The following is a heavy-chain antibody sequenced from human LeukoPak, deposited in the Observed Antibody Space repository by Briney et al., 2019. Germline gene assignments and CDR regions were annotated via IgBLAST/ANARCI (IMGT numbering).Heavy chain of an antibody. Sequence: GGSLRLSCAASGFTFSSYGMHWVRQAPGKGLEWVAVIWYDGSNKYYADSVKGRFTISRDNSKNTLHLQMNSLRAEDTAVYYCARDRFKQQLARYFDYWGQGTLVTVSS. CDR3: ARDRFKQQLARYFDY. CDR2: IWYDGSNK. CDR1: GFTFSSYG. D-gene: IGHD6-13*01. J-gene: IGHJ4*02. V-gene: IGHV3-33*08.